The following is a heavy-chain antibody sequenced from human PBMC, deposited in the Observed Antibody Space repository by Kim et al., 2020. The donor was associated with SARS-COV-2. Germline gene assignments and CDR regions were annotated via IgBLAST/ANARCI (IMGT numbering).Heavy chain of an antibody. Sequence: STIYYADSVTGRFTISRDNAKNSLYLQMNSLRDEDTAVYYCARVRGGANDYWGQGTLVTVSS. CDR3: ARVRGGANDY. V-gene: IGHV3-48*02. J-gene: IGHJ4*02. D-gene: IGHD3-16*01. CDR2: STI.